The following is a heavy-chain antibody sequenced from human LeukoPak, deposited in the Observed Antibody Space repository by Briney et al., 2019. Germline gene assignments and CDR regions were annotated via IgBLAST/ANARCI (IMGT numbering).Heavy chain of an antibody. CDR1: GYSISSGYY. J-gene: IGHJ4*02. CDR3: ARDGGSSSNY. D-gene: IGHD6-6*01. Sequence: SETLSLTCTVSGYSISSGYYWGWIRQPPGKGLEWIGSIYHSGSTYYNPSLKSRVTISVDTSKNQFSLKLSSVTAVDTAVYYCARDGGSSSNYWGQGTLVTVSS. V-gene: IGHV4-38-2*02. CDR2: IYHSGST.